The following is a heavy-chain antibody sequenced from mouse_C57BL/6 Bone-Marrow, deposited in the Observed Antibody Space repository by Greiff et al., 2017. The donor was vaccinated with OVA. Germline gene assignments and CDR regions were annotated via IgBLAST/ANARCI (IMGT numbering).Heavy chain of an antibody. V-gene: IGHV2-5*01. D-gene: IGHD2-3*01. CDR2: IWRGGST. Sequence: VQLKESGPGLVQPSQSLSITCTVSGFSLTSYGVHWVRQSPGKGLEWLGVIWRGGSTDYNAAFMSRLSITKDNSKSQVFFKMNSLQADDTAIYYCAKNGPYDGYYLYWYFDVWGTGTTVTVSS. J-gene: IGHJ1*03. CDR3: AKNGPYDGYYLYWYFDV. CDR1: GFSLTSYG.